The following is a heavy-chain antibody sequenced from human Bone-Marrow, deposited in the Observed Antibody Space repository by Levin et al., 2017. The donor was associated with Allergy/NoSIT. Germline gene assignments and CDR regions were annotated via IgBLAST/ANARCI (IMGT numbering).Heavy chain of an antibody. CDR3: SRGYYRGSNYYYYGLDV. J-gene: IGHJ6*02. CDR2: IYYRSKWYN. Sequence: SETLSLTCAISGDTVSSGSTAWNWIRQSPSRGLEWLGRIYYRSKWYNDYALSVESRITINPDTSKNQFSLQLNSGTPEDTAVYYCSRGYYRGSNYYYYGLDVWGQGTTVTVSS. V-gene: IGHV6-1*01. CDR1: GDTVSSGSTA. D-gene: IGHD1-26*01.